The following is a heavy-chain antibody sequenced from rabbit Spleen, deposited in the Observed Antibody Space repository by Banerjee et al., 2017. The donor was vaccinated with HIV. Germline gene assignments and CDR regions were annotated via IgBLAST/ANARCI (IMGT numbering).Heavy chain of an antibody. Sequence: QSLEESGGDLVKPGASLTLTCTASGFSFSSSYYICWVRQAPGKGLEWIACNYVGSSGSTYYASWAKGRFTISKTSSTTVTLQMTSLTAADTATYFCARGSAAMTMVITGYYLSLWGPGTLVTVS. CDR2: NYVGSSGST. J-gene: IGHJ4*01. CDR1: GFSFSSSYY. D-gene: IGHD2-1*01. CDR3: ARGSAAMTMVITGYYLSL. V-gene: IGHV1S40*01.